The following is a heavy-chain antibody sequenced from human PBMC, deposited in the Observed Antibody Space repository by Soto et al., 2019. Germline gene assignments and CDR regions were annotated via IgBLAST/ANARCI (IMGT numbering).Heavy chain of an antibody. CDR3: ARLQQLSTPGGMDV. V-gene: IGHV5-10-1*01. CDR1: GYSFTTYW. J-gene: IGHJ6*02. Sequence: PGESLKISCKASGYSFTTYWISWVRQMPGKGLEWMGRIDPSDSYTYYSPSFQGHVTISADKSISAAYLQWSSLKASDTAMYYCARLQQLSTPGGMDVWGQGTTVTVSS. CDR2: IDPSDSYT. D-gene: IGHD6-13*01.